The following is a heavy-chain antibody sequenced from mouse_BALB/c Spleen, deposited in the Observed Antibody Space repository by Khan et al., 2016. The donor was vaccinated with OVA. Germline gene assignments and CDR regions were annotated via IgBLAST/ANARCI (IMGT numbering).Heavy chain of an antibody. V-gene: IGHV9-1*02. Sequence: QIQLVQSGPELKKPGETVKISCKASGYTFTNYGMNWVKQAPGKGLKWMGWINTYTGEPTYTDDFKGRFALTLETSASTAYLQINNLNNEDMATYFCARGASYWYFDVWGAVTMVTVSS. J-gene: IGHJ1*01. CDR3: ARGASYWYFDV. CDR2: INTYTGEP. CDR1: GYTFTNYG.